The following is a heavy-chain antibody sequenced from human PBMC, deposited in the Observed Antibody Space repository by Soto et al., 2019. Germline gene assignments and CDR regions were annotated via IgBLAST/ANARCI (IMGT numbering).Heavy chain of an antibody. J-gene: IGHJ1*01. CDR1: GASISTYY. D-gene: IGHD3-22*01. CDR2: IHDSGST. V-gene: IGHV4-59*01. CDR3: ARDRVESGYPEYFQH. Sequence: PSETLSLTCTVSGASISTYYWSWVRQPPGKGLEWIGYIHDSGSTYYNPSLKSRVTMSLDTSRNQLFLQLNSVTAADTAVYYCARDRVESGYPEYFQHWGQGTLVTVSS.